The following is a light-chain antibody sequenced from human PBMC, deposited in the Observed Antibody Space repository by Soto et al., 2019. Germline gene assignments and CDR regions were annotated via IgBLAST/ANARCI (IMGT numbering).Light chain of an antibody. J-gene: IGKJ1*01. V-gene: IGKV3D-15*01. Sequence: DILMTQSPATLSVSAGERATISCRASQSVSSDLTWYQQKPGQAPNLLIYAASNRATGIPATFSGSGSGTEFTLTISSLQSEDFAVYYCQQYDNSPWTFGQGTKVDIK. CDR1: QSVSSD. CDR3: QQYDNSPWT. CDR2: AAS.